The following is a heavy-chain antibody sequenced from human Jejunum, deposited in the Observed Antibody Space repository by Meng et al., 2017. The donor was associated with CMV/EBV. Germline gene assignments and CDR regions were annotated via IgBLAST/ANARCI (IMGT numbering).Heavy chain of an antibody. V-gene: IGHV3-23*01. CDR1: GFGFSSYA. CDR2: ISGSGHTT. CDR3: ARDTAAAGIDY. D-gene: IGHD6-13*01. J-gene: IGHJ4*02. Sequence: CAASGFGFSSYALTWVRQAPGKGLEWVSTISGSGHTTYYADSVKGRFTISRDYSKITLSLQMNNLRAEDTAVYYCARDTAAAGIDYWGQGTVVTVSS.